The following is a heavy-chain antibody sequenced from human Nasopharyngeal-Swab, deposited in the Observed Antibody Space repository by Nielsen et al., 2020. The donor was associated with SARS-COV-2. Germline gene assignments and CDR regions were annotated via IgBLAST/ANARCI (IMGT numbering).Heavy chain of an antibody. D-gene: IGHD1-26*01. J-gene: IGHJ6*03. CDR1: GFTFDKYE. CDR3: AGVDRGGSYFSEYYYYMDV. V-gene: IGHV3-48*03. Sequence: GESLKISCAASGFTFDKYEMNWVRQAPGKGLEWVAYISTSGTTIHYADSVRGRFTVSRDDAKKSLHLQMNSLRVDDTAVYYCAGVDRGGSYFSEYYYYMDVWGKGTSVTVSS. CDR2: ISTSGTTI.